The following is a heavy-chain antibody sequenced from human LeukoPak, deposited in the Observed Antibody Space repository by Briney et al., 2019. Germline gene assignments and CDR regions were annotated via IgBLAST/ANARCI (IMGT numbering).Heavy chain of an antibody. CDR2: INSDGSST. CDR1: GFTFSSYW. D-gene: IGHD2-15*01. V-gene: IGHV3-74*01. J-gene: IGHJ6*02. CDR3: ARAGASGPPDYYYYGMAV. Sequence: GGSLRLSCAASGFTFSSYWMHWVRQAPGKGLVWVSRINSDGSSTSYADSVKGRFTISRDNAKNTLYLQMNSLRAEDTAVYYCARAGASGPPDYYYYGMAVGGQGTTVTASS.